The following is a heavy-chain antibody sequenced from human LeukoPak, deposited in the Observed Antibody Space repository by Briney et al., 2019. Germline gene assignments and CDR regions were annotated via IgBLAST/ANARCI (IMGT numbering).Heavy chain of an antibody. Sequence: SETLSLTCTVSGGSIGSHYWTWIRQTPGKGLEWIGYVYDIGSTKYNPSLKSRVTMSIDTSKSQFSLKLNSVTAADTAVYFCARYVPVKTGPTKSSFDYWGQGTLVTVSS. J-gene: IGHJ4*02. CDR1: GGSIGSHY. D-gene: IGHD1-1*01. CDR2: VYDIGST. CDR3: ARYVPVKTGPTKSSFDY. V-gene: IGHV4-59*11.